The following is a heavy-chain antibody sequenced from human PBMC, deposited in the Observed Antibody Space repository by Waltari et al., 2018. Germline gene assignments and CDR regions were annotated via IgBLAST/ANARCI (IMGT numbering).Heavy chain of an antibody. J-gene: IGHJ4*02. CDR1: GGTFSSYA. CDR2: IIPIFGTA. CDR3: ASNPGGVVVAATLTVTQGAFDY. D-gene: IGHD2-15*01. V-gene: IGHV1-69*13. Sequence: QVQLVQSGAEVKKPGSSVKVSCKASGGTFSSYALSWVRQAPGQGLEWMGGIIPIFGTANYAQKFQGRVTITADESTSTAYMELSSLRSEDTAVYYCASNPGGVVVAATLTVTQGAFDYWGQGTLVTVSS.